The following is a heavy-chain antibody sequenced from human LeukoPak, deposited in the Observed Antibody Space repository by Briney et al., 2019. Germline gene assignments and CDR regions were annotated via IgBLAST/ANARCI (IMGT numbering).Heavy chain of an antibody. Sequence: GASVKVSCKASGYTFSNYGITWVRQAPGQGLEWMGWISADTGNTNYAQEFHGRVTMTTDTPTSTAYMELRSLRSDDTAVYYCATHCSGVSCYGSDGPWGQGTLVTVSS. V-gene: IGHV1-18*01. CDR3: ATHCSGVSCYGSDGP. CDR1: GYTFSNYG. J-gene: IGHJ5*02. D-gene: IGHD2-15*01. CDR2: ISADTGNT.